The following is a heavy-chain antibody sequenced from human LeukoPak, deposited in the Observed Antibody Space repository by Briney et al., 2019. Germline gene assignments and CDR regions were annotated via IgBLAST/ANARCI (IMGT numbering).Heavy chain of an antibody. V-gene: IGHV3-23*01. Sequence: GGSLRLSCAASGFTFSSYAMSWVRQAPGKGPEWVSAISGSGGSTYYADSVKGRFTISRDNSKNTLYLQMNSLRAEDTAVYYCARSGSSYYLDYWGQGTLVTVSS. CDR2: ISGSGGST. CDR3: ARSGSSYYLDY. J-gene: IGHJ4*02. CDR1: GFTFSSYA.